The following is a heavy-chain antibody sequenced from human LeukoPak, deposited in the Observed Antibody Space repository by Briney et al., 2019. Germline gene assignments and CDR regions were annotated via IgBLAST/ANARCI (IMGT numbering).Heavy chain of an antibody. CDR3: ASQDYYESTGYADY. V-gene: IGHV4-39*01. J-gene: IGHJ4*02. D-gene: IGHD3-22*01. CDR2: IYYSGST. CDR1: GGSISSSSYY. Sequence: SETLSLTCTVSGGSISSSSYYWGWIRQPPGKGLEWIGSIYYSGSTYYNPSLKSRVTISVDTSKNQFSLKPSSVTAADTAVYYCASQDYYESTGYADYWGQGTMVSVSS.